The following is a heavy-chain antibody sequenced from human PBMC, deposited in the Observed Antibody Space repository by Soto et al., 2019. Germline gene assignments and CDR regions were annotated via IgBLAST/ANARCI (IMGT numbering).Heavy chain of an antibody. CDR3: ATTPHRTSKQPNYYYYGMDV. CDR1: GYTLTELS. D-gene: IGHD2-2*01. CDR2: FDPEDGET. Sequence: QVQLVQSGAEVKKPGASVKVSCKVSGYTLTELSMHWVRQAPGKGLEWMGGFDPEDGETIYAQKFQGRVTMTEDTTTDTAYMELSSLRSEDTAVYYCATTPHRTSKQPNYYYYGMDVWGQGTTVTVSS. V-gene: IGHV1-24*01. J-gene: IGHJ6*02.